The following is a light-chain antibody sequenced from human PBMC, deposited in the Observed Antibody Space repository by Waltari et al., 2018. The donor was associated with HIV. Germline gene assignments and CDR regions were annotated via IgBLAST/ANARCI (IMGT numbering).Light chain of an antibody. J-gene: IGLJ2*01. CDR3: CSYAGSYSYVV. CDR1: SSDVGGYNY. CDR2: DVN. V-gene: IGLV2-11*01. Sequence: QSALTQPRSVSGSPGQSVTMSCSGTSSDVGGYNYVSRHQPHPGKAPKLMIYDVNKRPSGVPDRFSGSKSGNTASLTISGLQAEDEADYYCCSYAGSYSYVVLGGGTKLTVL.